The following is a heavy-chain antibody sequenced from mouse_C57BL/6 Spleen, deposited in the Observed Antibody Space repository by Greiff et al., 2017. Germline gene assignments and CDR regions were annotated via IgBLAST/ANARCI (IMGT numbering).Heavy chain of an antibody. J-gene: IGHJ3*01. V-gene: IGHV1-81*01. Sequence: VQLQQSGAELARPGASVKLSCKASGYTFTSYGISWVKQRTGQGLEWIGEIYPRSGNTYYNEKFKGKATLTADESSSTAYMELRSLTSEDSAVYFCAREEDFTTVGAYWGQGTLVTVSA. CDR3: AREEDFTTVGAY. CDR1: GYTFTSYG. CDR2: IYPRSGNT. D-gene: IGHD1-1*01.